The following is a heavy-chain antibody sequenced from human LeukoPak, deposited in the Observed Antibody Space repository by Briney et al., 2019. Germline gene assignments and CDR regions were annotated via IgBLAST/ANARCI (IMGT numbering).Heavy chain of an antibody. CDR1: GFTFSNYA. J-gene: IGHJ4*02. Sequence: GGSLRLSCKASGFTFSNYAMSWVLQAPEKGLEWVSTISGSGGRTYYADSVKDRFTVSRDNSKDTLYLQMNSLRAEDTAVYYCAKSWIRVGSFDYWGQGTLVTVSS. CDR2: ISGSGGRT. V-gene: IGHV3-23*01. D-gene: IGHD5-18*01. CDR3: AKSWIRVGSFDY.